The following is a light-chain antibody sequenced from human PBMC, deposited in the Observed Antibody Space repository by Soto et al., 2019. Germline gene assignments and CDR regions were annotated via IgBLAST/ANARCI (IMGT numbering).Light chain of an antibody. CDR3: QQYNSYSPWT. CDR1: QSISNY. J-gene: IGKJ1*01. Sequence: DIQRTQSPSSLCASIWDRITITCRASQSISNYLNWYQQRPGKAPKLLIYAASSLPGGVPSRFSGSGSGTEFTLTISSLQPDDFATYYCQQYNSYSPWTFGQGTKVDIK. V-gene: IGKV1-5*01. CDR2: AAS.